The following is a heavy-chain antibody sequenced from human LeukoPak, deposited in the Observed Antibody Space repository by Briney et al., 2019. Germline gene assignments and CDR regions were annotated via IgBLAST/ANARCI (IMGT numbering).Heavy chain of an antibody. CDR3: ARGAYGDK. D-gene: IGHD4-17*01. CDR2: ISTQSGNT. CDR1: GYTLTSYG. J-gene: IGHJ4*02. Sequence: GASVKVSCEASGYTLTSYGINWMGQAPGQGLEWMGWISTQSGNTNYAQKVQGRLTLTTDRSTNTAYMELRSLRSDDTAVYYCARGAYGDKWGQGTMVTVSS. V-gene: IGHV1-18*01.